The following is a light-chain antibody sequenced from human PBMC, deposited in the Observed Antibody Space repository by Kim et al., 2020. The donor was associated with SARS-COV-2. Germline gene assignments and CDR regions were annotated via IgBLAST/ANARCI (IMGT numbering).Light chain of an antibody. Sequence: GGTVTLPCGLSSGSVSTSYYPSWYQQTPGQTPRTLIYATNTRSSGVPDRFSGSILGNKAAFTITGAQADDESDYYCVLYIGSGLWVFGGGTQLTVL. J-gene: IGLJ3*02. CDR1: SGSVSTSYY. CDR2: ATN. CDR3: VLYIGSGLWV. V-gene: IGLV8-61*01.